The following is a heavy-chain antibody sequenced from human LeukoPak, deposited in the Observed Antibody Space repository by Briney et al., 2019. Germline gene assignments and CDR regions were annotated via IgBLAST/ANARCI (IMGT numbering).Heavy chain of an antibody. Sequence: GGSLRLFCAASGFTFSSYWMSWVRQAPGKGLEWVSSISSSSSYIYYADSVKGRFTISRDNAKNSLYLQMNSLRAEDTAVYYCASYKNEASSSFLARDSYYFDYWGQGTLVTVSS. CDR1: GFTFSSYW. J-gene: IGHJ4*02. V-gene: IGHV3-21*01. D-gene: IGHD6-13*01. CDR2: ISSSSSYI. CDR3: ASYKNEASSSFLARDSYYFDY.